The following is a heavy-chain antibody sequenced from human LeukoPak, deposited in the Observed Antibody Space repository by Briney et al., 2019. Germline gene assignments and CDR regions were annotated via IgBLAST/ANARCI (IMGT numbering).Heavy chain of an antibody. Sequence: ASVKVSCKASGGTFSSYAISWVRQAPGQGLEWMGGIIPIFGTANYAQKFQGRVTITRNTSISTAYMELSSLRSEDTAVYYCARGRQQLVRGNWFDPWGQGTLVTVSS. CDR3: ARGRQQLVRGNWFDP. J-gene: IGHJ5*02. CDR2: IIPIFGTA. V-gene: IGHV1-69*05. CDR1: GGTFSSYA. D-gene: IGHD6-13*01.